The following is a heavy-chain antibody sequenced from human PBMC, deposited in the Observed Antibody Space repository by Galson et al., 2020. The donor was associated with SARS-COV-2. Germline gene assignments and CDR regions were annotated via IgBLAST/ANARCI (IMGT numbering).Heavy chain of an antibody. Sequence: QLGESLKISCAASGFTFSSYGMHWVRQAPGKGLEWVAVIWYDGRNKYYADSVKGRFTISRDNSKNTLYLQMNSLRAEDTAVYYCAKDSSLDGYCSGGSCYFGSNAFDIWGQGTMVTVSS. CDR1: GFTFSSYG. D-gene: IGHD2-15*01. V-gene: IGHV3-33*06. CDR2: IWYDGRNK. CDR3: AKDSSLDGYCSGGSCYFGSNAFDI. J-gene: IGHJ3*02.